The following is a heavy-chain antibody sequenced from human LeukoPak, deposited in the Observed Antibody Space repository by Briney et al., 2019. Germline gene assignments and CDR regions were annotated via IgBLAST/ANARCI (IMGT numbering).Heavy chain of an antibody. CDR2: IGPSGTIM. CDR1: GFTFRDFY. J-gene: IGHJ4*02. V-gene: IGHV3-11*01. CDR3: TRDPRLCDY. Sequence: GGSLRLSCAASGFTFRDFYMSWIRQAPGKGLEWVAYIGPSGTIMNYADSVKGRFTVSRDNAENSLYLHMNSLRAEDTAVYYCTRDPRLCDYWGQGTLVTVSS.